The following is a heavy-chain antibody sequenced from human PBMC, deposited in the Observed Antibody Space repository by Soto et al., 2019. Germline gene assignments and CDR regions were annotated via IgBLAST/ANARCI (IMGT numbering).Heavy chain of an antibody. CDR3: ARINPGAGQYYDMDV. D-gene: IGHD3-10*01. CDR2: IYYSGST. J-gene: IGHJ6*02. CDR1: GYSISSSNW. Sequence: QVQLQESGPGLVKPSHTLSLTCAVTGYSISSSNWWGWIRQPPGKGLEWIGYIYYSGSTYYNPSLKSRVTMSVDTSKNQFSLRLSSVTAVDTAVYYCARINPGAGQYYDMDVWGQGTTVTVSS. V-gene: IGHV4-28*01.